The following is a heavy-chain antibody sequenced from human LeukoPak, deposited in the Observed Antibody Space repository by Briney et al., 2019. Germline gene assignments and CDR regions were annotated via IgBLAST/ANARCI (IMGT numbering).Heavy chain of an antibody. CDR2: AIYSGTS. CDR1: GGSVTPSY. Sequence: PSETLSLTCTVSGGSVTPSYWSWIRQPPGKGLEWIGYAIYSGTSTYNPSLKSRVTISVDTSKSQFSLNVNSVTAADTAVYYCARLGYGGDPVDYWGQGTLVIVSS. V-gene: IGHV4-59*08. J-gene: IGHJ4*02. D-gene: IGHD4-23*01. CDR3: ARLGYGGDPVDY.